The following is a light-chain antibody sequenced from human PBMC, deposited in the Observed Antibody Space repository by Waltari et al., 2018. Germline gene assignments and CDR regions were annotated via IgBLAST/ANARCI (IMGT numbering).Light chain of an antibody. CDR1: SSDVGGYNY. Sequence: QSALTQPASVSGSPGQSITISCTGTSSDVGGYNYVSWYQQHPGKAPKLLICEVSNRHAGVSNRLSGSKSGNTASLTISGLQAEDEADYYCTSFTSSTTWVFGGGTKLTVL. V-gene: IGLV2-14*01. CDR2: EVS. CDR3: TSFTSSTTWV. J-gene: IGLJ3*02.